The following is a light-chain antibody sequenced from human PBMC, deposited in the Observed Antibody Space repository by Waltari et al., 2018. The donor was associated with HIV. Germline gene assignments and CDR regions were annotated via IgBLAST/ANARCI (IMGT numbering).Light chain of an antibody. CDR2: GKE. V-gene: IGLV3-19*01. CDR3: ESRHSNDKHHV. J-gene: IGLJ1*01. Sequence: SSELTQDPAVSVALGQTVRITCQGDSLRKYSANWYQQKPGQAPVVVMYGKENRPSGIPARFSCSSSGNTGSLTITGAQAEDEADYYCESRHSNDKHHVFGTGTKVTV. CDR1: SLRKYS.